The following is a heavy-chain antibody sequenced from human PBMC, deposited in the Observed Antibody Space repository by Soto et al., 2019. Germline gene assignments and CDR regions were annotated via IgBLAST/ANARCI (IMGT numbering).Heavy chain of an antibody. Sequence: QVQLVQSGAEVKKPGSSVKVSCKASGGTFSSYAISWVRQAPGQGLEWMGGIIPIFGTANYAQKFQGRVTITADESTSTAYMELSSLRSEDTAVYYCAREFEWRIGDTETTNGYFYYGMDVWGQGTTVTVSS. V-gene: IGHV1-69*01. CDR2: IIPIFGTA. CDR1: GGTFSSYA. J-gene: IGHJ6*02. D-gene: IGHD4-17*01. CDR3: AREFEWRIGDTETTNGYFYYGMDV.